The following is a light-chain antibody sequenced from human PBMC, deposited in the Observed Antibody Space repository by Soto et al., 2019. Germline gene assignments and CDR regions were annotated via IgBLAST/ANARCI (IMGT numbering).Light chain of an antibody. V-gene: IGKV3D-15*01. CDR3: QQYNNWRRA. Sequence: EIVMTQSPATLSVSPGERATLSCRASQSVSSDLAWYQQKPGQAPRLLIYGASTRATGIPARFSGSGSVTEFTLTISSLQSEDFGVYYCQQYNNWRRAFGQGTKVEIK. J-gene: IGKJ1*01. CDR2: GAS. CDR1: QSVSSD.